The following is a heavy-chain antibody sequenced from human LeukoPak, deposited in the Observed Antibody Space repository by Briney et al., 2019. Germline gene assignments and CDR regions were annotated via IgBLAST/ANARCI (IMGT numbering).Heavy chain of an antibody. CDR1: GGTFSSYA. J-gene: IGHJ6*02. Sequence: ASVNVSCKASGGTFSSYAISWVRQAPGQGLEWMGGIIPIFGTANYAQKFQGRVTITADESTSTAYMELSSLRSEDTAVYYCARGYCSSTSCYGGRKILRKAVTYYYYGMDVWGQGTTVTVSS. D-gene: IGHD2-2*01. CDR2: IIPIFGTA. CDR3: ARGYCSSTSCYGGRKILRKAVTYYYYGMDV. V-gene: IGHV1-69*13.